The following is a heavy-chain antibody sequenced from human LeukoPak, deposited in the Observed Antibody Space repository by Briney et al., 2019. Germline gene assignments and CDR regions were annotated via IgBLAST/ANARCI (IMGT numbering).Heavy chain of an antibody. V-gene: IGHV3-11*04. CDR2: ISSSGSTI. CDR1: GFTFSDYY. CDR3: ARDSRSIAAAGVDWFDP. D-gene: IGHD6-13*01. J-gene: IGHJ5*02. Sequence: GGSLRLSCAASGFTFSDYYMSRIRQAPGKGLEWVSYISSSGSTIYYADSVKGRFTISRDNAKNSLYLQMNSLRAEDTAVYYCARDSRSIAAAGVDWFDPWGQGTLVTVSS.